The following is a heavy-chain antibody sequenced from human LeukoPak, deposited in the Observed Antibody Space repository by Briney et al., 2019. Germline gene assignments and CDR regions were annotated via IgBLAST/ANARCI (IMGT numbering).Heavy chain of an antibody. V-gene: IGHV3-9*01. D-gene: IGHD6-13*01. J-gene: IGHJ4*02. CDR2: ISWNSGSI. CDR3: AKDPLLYSSSWPYYFDY. Sequence: PGRSLRLSCAASGFTFDDYAVHWVRQAPGKGLEWVSGISWNSGSIGYADSVKGRFTISRDNAKNSLYLQMNSLRAEDTALYYCAKDPLLYSSSWPYYFDYWGQGTLVTVSS. CDR1: GFTFDDYA.